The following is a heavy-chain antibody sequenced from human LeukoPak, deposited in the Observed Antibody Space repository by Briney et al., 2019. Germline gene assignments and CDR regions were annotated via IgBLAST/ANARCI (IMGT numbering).Heavy chain of an antibody. CDR2: ISGSGGST. D-gene: IGHD3-10*01. V-gene: IGHV3-23*01. J-gene: IGHJ6*02. CDR3: AKSYGSGSFYHYYGMDV. Sequence: GGSLRLSCAASGFTFSSYGMHWVRQAPGKGLEWVSVISGSGGSTYYTDSVKGRFTISRDNSKNTLYLQMNSLRAEDTAVYYCAKSYGSGSFYHYYGMDVWGQGTTVTVSS. CDR1: GFTFSSYG.